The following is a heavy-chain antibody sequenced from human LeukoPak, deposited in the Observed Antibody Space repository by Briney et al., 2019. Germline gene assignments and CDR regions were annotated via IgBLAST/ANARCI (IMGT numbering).Heavy chain of an antibody. CDR1: GYSFTSYW. CDR2: IDPSDSYT. D-gene: IGHD5-12*01. V-gene: IGHV5-10-1*01. CDR3: ARHIVATFFSQDAFDI. J-gene: IGHJ3*02. Sequence: RGESLKISCKGSGYSFTSYWISWVRQMPGKGLEWMGRIDPSDSYTNYSPSFQGHVTISADKSISTAYLQWSSLKASDTAMYYCARHIVATFFSQDAFDIWGQGTMVTVSS.